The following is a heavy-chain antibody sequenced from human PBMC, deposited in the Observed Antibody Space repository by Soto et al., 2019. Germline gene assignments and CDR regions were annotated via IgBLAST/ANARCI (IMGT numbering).Heavy chain of an antibody. CDR3: AQQSRAFGGVFVIDY. CDR1: GFTFTTYS. D-gene: IGHD3-16*02. J-gene: IGHJ4*02. Sequence: EVHLLESGGGLVQRGGSLRLSCAASGFTFTTYSMSWVRQAPGKGLEWVSSINDGGSSTYYADAVKGRFTISRDNFKYTLHLQMNSLRAEDKAVYYCAQQSRAFGGVFVIDYRGQGSLVTVSS. CDR2: INDGGSST. V-gene: IGHV3-23*01.